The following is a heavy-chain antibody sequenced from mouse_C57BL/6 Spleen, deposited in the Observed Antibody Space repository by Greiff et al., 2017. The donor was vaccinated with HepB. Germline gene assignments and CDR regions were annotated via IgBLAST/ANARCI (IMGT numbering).Heavy chain of an antibody. Sequence: VKLQESGAELVKPGASVKISCKASGYAFSSYWMNWVKQRPGKGLEWIGQIYPGDGDTNYNGKFKGKATLTADKSSSTAYMQLSSLTSEDSAVYFCATPYYSNPYYAMDYWGQGTSVTVSS. D-gene: IGHD2-5*01. CDR2: IYPGDGDT. J-gene: IGHJ4*01. CDR1: GYAFSSYW. CDR3: ATPYYSNPYYAMDY. V-gene: IGHV1-80*01.